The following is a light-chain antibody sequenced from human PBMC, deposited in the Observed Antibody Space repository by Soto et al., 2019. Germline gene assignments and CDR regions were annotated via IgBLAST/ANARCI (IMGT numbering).Light chain of an antibody. J-gene: IGLJ1*01. CDR2: GNS. CDR1: SSNIGAGYD. V-gene: IGLV1-40*01. Sequence: QSVLTQPPSVSGAPGQRVTISCTGCSSNIGAGYDVHWYQQLPGTAPKLLIYGNSNRPSGVPDRFSGSKSGTSASLAITGLQAEDEADYYCQSYDSSVSGYVFGTGTKVTVL. CDR3: QSYDSSVSGYV.